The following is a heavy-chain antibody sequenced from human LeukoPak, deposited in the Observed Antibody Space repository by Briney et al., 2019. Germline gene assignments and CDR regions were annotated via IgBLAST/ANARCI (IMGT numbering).Heavy chain of an antibody. Sequence: PSQTLSLTCTVSGGSISSGDYYWSWIRQPPGKGLEWIGYIYYSGSTYYNPSLKSRVTISVDTSKNQCSLKLSSVTAADTAVYYCARETGGYGDYLFDYWGQGTLVTVSS. V-gene: IGHV4-30-4*08. CDR1: GGSISSGDYY. J-gene: IGHJ4*02. D-gene: IGHD4-17*01. CDR2: IYYSGST. CDR3: ARETGGYGDYLFDY.